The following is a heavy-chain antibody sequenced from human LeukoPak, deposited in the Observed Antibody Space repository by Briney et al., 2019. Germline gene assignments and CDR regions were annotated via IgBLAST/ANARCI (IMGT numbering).Heavy chain of an antibody. J-gene: IGHJ3*01. CDR2: IYYSGST. V-gene: IGHV4-59*01. Sequence: SETLSLTCTVSGGSISSYYWSWIRQPPGKGLEWLGYIYYSGSTNYNPSLKSRVTISVDTSKNQFSLKLSSVTAADTAVYYCVREAATDYYDSSGYHRQTEVFDVWGQGTMVTVSS. CDR1: GGSISSYY. CDR3: VREAATDYYDSSGYHRQTEVFDV. D-gene: IGHD3-22*01.